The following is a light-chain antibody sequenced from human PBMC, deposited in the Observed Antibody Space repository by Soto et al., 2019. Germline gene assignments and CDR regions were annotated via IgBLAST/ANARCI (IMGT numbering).Light chain of an antibody. CDR2: EVS. Sequence: QSVLTQPPSASGSFGQSVTISCTGTSSDVGGYNYVSWYQQHPGKAPKLMIYEVSERPSGVPDRFSGSKSGNTASLTVSGLQAEDEAAYYCSSYSGTNYHYVFGTGTKVTVL. CDR1: SSDVGGYNY. V-gene: IGLV2-8*01. CDR3: SSYSGTNYHYV. J-gene: IGLJ1*01.